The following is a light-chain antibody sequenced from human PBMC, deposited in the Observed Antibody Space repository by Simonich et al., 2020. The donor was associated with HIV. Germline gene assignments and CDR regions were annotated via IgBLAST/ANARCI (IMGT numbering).Light chain of an antibody. V-gene: IGKV3-15*01. CDR3: QQYNKWPPWT. J-gene: IGKJ1*01. CDR2: GAS. CDR1: QSVSSN. Sequence: EIVMTQSPATLSVSPGERATLSCRASQSVSSNLAWYSQKPGQAPRLLIYGASTRATGISARFSGSGSGTEFTLTISSLQSEDFAVYYCQQYNKWPPWTFGQGTKVEI.